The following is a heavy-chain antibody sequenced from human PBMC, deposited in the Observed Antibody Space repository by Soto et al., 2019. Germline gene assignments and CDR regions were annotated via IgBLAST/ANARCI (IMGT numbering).Heavy chain of an antibody. Sequence: ASVKVSCKASGGTFSSYAINWVRQAPGQGLEWMGGITPIFGTPNYAQKFQGRVTITADASTSTAYMELSSLRSDDTAIYYCASSHPSSDIVVVATTPPGDSFDYWGQGTLVTVSS. CDR2: ITPIFGTP. V-gene: IGHV1-69*13. J-gene: IGHJ4*02. CDR1: GGTFSSYA. D-gene: IGHD2-2*01. CDR3: ASSHPSSDIVVVATTPPGDSFDY.